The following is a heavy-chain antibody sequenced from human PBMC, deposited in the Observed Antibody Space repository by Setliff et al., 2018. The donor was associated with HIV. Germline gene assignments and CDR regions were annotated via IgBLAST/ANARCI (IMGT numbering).Heavy chain of an antibody. CDR1: GFAFSDYW. Sequence: GGSLRLSCVASGFAFSDYWMSWVRQTPGKGLEWVATINEDGSQKYYGVSVKGRFTVSRDNAKKSLYLQMNSLRGEDTAVYYCARGLERTNTLFGVVSIWLDPWGQGTLVTVSS. CDR2: INEDGSQK. CDR3: ARGLERTNTLFGVVSIWLDP. J-gene: IGHJ5*02. D-gene: IGHD3-3*01. V-gene: IGHV3-7*03.